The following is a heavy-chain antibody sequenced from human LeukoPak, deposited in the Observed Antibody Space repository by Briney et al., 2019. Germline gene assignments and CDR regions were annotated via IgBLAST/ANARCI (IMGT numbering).Heavy chain of an antibody. Sequence: GASLQISGKGSGSIFTSYWIGWVRPLPGKGLEGMGIIYPGDSDTRYSPSFQGQVTISADKSISTAYLQWSSLKASDTAMYYCARGRYFDDNWFDPWGQGTLVTVSS. J-gene: IGHJ5*02. V-gene: IGHV5-51*01. D-gene: IGHD3-9*01. CDR2: IYPGDSDT. CDR3: ARGRYFDDNWFDP. CDR1: GSIFTSYW.